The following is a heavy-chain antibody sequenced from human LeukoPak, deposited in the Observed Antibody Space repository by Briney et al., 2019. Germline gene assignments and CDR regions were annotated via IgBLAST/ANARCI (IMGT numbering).Heavy chain of an antibody. CDR1: GGSITSYY. CDR3: ARGGVNYKIAGP. J-gene: IGHJ5*02. CDR2: IYYSGST. D-gene: IGHD3-10*01. V-gene: IGHV4-59*12. Sequence: PSETLPLTCTASGGSITSYYWSWIRQPPGKGLEWIGYIYYSGSTNYNPSLKSRVTISVDTSKNQFSLKLSSVTAADTAAYYCARGGVNYKIAGPWGQGALVTVSS.